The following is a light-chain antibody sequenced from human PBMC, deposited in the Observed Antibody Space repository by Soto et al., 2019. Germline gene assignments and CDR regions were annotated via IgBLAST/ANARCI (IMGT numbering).Light chain of an antibody. J-gene: IGKJ5*01. CDR2: AAS. CDR3: QQSYSTPQP. CDR1: QTISRY. Sequence: DIQMTQSPSSLSASVGGRVTITCRASQTISRYLNWYQQQPGKAPKLLIYAASILQSGVPSRFSGSGSGTDFTLTISSLQPEDFATYYCQQSYSTPQPFGHGTRLEI. V-gene: IGKV1-39*01.